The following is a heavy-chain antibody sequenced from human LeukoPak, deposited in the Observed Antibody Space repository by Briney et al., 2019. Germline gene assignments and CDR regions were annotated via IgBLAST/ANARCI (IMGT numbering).Heavy chain of an antibody. V-gene: IGHV3-23*01. D-gene: IGHD6-19*01. CDR3: AKDFPSGWST. J-gene: IGHJ5*02. CDR1: GFTFSSYA. CDR2: ISGSGSGGST. Sequence: PGGSLRLSRAASGFTFSSYAMSWVRQAPGKGLEWVSAISGSGSGGSTYHADSVKGRFTISRDNSRNTLYLQMNSLRAEDTALYYCAKDFPSGWSTWGQGTLVTVSS.